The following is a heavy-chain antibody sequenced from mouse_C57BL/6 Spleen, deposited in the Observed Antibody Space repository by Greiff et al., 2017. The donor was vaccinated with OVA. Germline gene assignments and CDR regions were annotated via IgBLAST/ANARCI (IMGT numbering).Heavy chain of an antibody. D-gene: IGHD1-1*01. CDR3: ARRYYGSSLAMDY. V-gene: IGHV5-17*01. J-gene: IGHJ4*01. Sequence: EVQLQQSGGGLVKPGGSLKLSCAASGFTFSDYGMHWVRQAPEKGLEWVAYISSGSSTIYYADTVKGRFTISRDNAKNTLFLQMTSLRSGETAMYYCARRYYGSSLAMDYWGQGTSVTVSS. CDR2: ISSGSSTI. CDR1: GFTFSDYG.